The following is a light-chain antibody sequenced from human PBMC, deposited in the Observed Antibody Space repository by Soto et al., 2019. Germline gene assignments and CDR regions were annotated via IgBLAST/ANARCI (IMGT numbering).Light chain of an antibody. CDR2: DAS. CDR3: QQYSNWPRGT. V-gene: IGKV3-11*01. CDR1: QSVGSY. J-gene: IGKJ2*01. Sequence: EVVLTQSPATLSLSPGERATLSCRASQSVGSYLAWYQQKPGQAPRLLIYDASNRATGIPARFSGSGSGTDFTLTISSLEPEDFAVYYCQQYSNWPRGTFGQGTKLQIK.